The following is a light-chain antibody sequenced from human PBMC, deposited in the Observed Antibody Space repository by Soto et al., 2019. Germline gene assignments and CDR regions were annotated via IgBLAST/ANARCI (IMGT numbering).Light chain of an antibody. CDR1: QSVTTW. V-gene: IGKV1-5*01. J-gene: IGKJ1*01. CDR3: QQYETYSQT. Sequence: DIPMTQSPSTLSAFVGDRVTITCRASQSVTTWLAWYQQKPGKAPKLLIYAASSLESGVPPRFSGSGSETEFTLTISSLQPEDSATYYCQQYETYSQTFGQGTKVEI. CDR2: AAS.